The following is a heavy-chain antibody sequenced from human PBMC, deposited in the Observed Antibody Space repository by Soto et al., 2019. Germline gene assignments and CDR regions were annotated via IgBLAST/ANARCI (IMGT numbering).Heavy chain of an antibody. D-gene: IGHD2-15*01. V-gene: IGHV1-69*13. J-gene: IGHJ5*02. CDR1: GGTFSSYA. CDR3: ARDHGCSGGSCYLWWFDP. CDR2: IIPIFGTA. Sequence: ASVKVSCKASGGTFSSYAISWVRQAPGQGLEWMGGIIPIFGTANYAQKFQGRVTITADESTSTAYMELSSLRSEDKAVYYYARDHGCSGGSCYLWWFDPWGQGTLVTVSS.